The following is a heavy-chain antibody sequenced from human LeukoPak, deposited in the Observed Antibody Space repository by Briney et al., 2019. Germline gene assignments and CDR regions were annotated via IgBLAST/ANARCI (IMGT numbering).Heavy chain of an antibody. CDR2: ISSSSSYI. CDR3: AREGGGWYGYYFDY. D-gene: IGHD6-19*01. J-gene: IGHJ4*02. CDR1: GFTFSSYS. Sequence: GGSLRLSCAASGFTFSSYSMNWVRQAPGKGLEWVSSISSSSSYIYYADSVKGRFTISRDNAKNSLYLQMNSLRAEDTAVYYCAREGGGWYGYYFDYWGQGTLVTVSS. V-gene: IGHV3-21*01.